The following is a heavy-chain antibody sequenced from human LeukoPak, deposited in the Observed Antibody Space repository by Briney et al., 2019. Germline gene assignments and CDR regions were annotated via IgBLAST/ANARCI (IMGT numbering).Heavy chain of an antibody. V-gene: IGHV1-18*01. J-gene: IGHJ4*02. Sequence: ASVKVSCKASGYTFTSYGISWVREAPGQGLEWMGWISAYNGNTNYAQKLQGRVTMTTDTSTSTAYMELRSLRSDDTAVYYCAIERGWAHDYHGDTLDYWGQGTLVTVSS. CDR3: AIERGWAHDYHGDTLDY. CDR2: ISAYNGNT. D-gene: IGHD2-21*02. CDR1: GYTFTSYG.